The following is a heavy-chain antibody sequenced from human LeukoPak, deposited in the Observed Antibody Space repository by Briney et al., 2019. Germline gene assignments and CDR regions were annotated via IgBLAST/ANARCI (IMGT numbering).Heavy chain of an antibody. J-gene: IGHJ6*03. CDR1: GGSISSGGYY. Sequence: SQTLSLTCTVSGGSISSGGYYWSWIRQHPGKGLEWIGYIYYSGSTYYNPSLKSRVTISVDTSKNQFSLKLSSVTAAGTAVYYCARELPAAPYYYMDVWGKGTTVTVS. V-gene: IGHV4-31*03. D-gene: IGHD2-2*01. CDR2: IYYSGST. CDR3: ARELPAAPYYYMDV.